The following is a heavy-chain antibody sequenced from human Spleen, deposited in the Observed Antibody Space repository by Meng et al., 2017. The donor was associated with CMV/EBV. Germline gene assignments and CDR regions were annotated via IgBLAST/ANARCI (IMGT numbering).Heavy chain of an antibody. V-gene: IGHV4-59*01. Sequence: GSLRLSCTVSGASISTYYWSWIRQPPGKGLEWIGNIHYSGSTNYNPSLKGRVTMSVATSEDQFSLRLNSVTAADTAVYYCARGHSNSGSFVGYYAMDVWGLGATVTVSS. CDR1: GASISTYY. CDR3: ARGHSNSGSFVGYYAMDV. J-gene: IGHJ6*02. CDR2: IHYSGST. D-gene: IGHD1-26*01.